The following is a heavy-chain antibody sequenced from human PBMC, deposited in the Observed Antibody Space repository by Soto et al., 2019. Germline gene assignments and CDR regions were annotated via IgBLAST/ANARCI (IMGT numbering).Heavy chain of an antibody. D-gene: IGHD5-12*01. CDR3: ARHHGPTTSENWFAP. Sequence: QVHLVQSGVEVKTPGASVKVSCQASGYTFFTYDISWVRQAPGQGLEWMGWISTYSGDTKYAQKFQGTVTMTTDTSTTTAYLELRTLRSDDTAGYYCARHHGPTTSENWFAPWGQGTLVTVSS. J-gene: IGHJ5*02. CDR1: GYTFFTYD. CDR2: ISTYSGDT. V-gene: IGHV1-18*01.